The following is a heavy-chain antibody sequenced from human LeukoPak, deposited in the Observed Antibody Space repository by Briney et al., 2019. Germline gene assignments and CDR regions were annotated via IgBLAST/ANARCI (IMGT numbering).Heavy chain of an antibody. J-gene: IGHJ4*02. CDR1: GYTFTNYY. D-gene: IGHD4-17*01. V-gene: IGHV1-46*01. Sequence: ASVKVSCKASGYTFTNYYMHWVRPAPGQGLEWMGIINPSSGSTNHAQKFQGRITMTRDTFTSTVYMEVSSLRSEDTAVYYCARGGSLGYGNYGIPNYWGQGTLVIVSS. CDR3: ARGGSLGYGNYGIPNY. CDR2: INPSSGST.